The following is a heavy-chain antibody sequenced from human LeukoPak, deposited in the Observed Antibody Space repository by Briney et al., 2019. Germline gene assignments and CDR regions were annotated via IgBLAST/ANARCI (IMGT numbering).Heavy chain of an antibody. V-gene: IGHV3-23*01. CDR3: AKASHYDIFTGRFSARLWYFDY. CDR1: GFTFTSYA. D-gene: IGHD3-9*01. CDR2: ISGGGGST. Sequence: GGSLRLSCAASGFTFTSYAMSWVRQAPGKGLEWVSGISGGGGSTYYADSVKGRFSLSKDISKNNLYLQLSNLRAEDTAVYYCAKASHYDIFTGRFSARLWYFDYWGQGTLVTVSS. J-gene: IGHJ4*02.